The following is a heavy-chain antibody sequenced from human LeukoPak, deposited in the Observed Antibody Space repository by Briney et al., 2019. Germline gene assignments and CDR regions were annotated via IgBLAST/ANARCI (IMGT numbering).Heavy chain of an antibody. CDR3: ARGPAGYN. V-gene: IGHV3-53*01. Sequence: GGSLRLSCAASGFTVSSNHMSWVRQAPGKGLEWVSVIYSGGSTDYADSVKGRFTISRDNLKNTLYLQMNTLRAEGTAVYYCARGPAGYNWGRGTLVTVSS. CDR2: IYSGGST. D-gene: IGHD1-1*01. CDR1: GFTVSSNH. J-gene: IGHJ4*02.